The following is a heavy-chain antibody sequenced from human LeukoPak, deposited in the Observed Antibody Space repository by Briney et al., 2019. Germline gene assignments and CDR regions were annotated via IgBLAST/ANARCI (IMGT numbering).Heavy chain of an antibody. D-gene: IGHD4-17*01. J-gene: IGHJ4*02. CDR1: GFTFSRHW. CDR2: INPNSGGT. V-gene: IGHV1-2*02. Sequence: GGSLRLSCAASGFTFSRHWMSWVRQAPGKGLEWVGWINPNSGGTNYAQKFQGRVTMTRDTSISTAYMELSRLRSDDTAVYYCARDQRTTLLFDYWGQGTLVTVSS. CDR3: ARDQRTTLLFDY.